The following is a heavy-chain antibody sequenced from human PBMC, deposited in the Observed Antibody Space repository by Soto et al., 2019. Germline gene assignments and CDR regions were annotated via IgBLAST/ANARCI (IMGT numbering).Heavy chain of an antibody. D-gene: IGHD6-13*01. Sequence: DVQMLESGGGLVQPGGSLRLSCAASGFTFSTYGMNWVRQVPGKGLEWVSSISGSGDSTNYADSVKGRFTISRDNSKNTLYVQMSSLRVEDTAVYYCAKGDRIAAAGSIDYWGQGTLVTVSS. CDR2: ISGSGDST. J-gene: IGHJ4*02. CDR1: GFTFSTYG. CDR3: AKGDRIAAAGSIDY. V-gene: IGHV3-23*01.